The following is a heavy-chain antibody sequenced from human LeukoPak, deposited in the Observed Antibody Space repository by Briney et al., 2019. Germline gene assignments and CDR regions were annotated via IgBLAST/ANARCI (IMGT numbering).Heavy chain of an antibody. J-gene: IGHJ4*02. V-gene: IGHV3-11*03. CDR1: GFAFSDYY. CDR2: ISSSSSYT. D-gene: IGHD3-10*01. CDR3: ARTMVRGVIADY. Sequence: GGSLRLSCAASGFAFSDYYMSWIRQAPGKGLEWVSYISSSSSYTNYADSVKGRFTISRDNAKNSLYLQMNSLRAEDTAVYYCARTMVRGVIADYWGQGTLVTVSS.